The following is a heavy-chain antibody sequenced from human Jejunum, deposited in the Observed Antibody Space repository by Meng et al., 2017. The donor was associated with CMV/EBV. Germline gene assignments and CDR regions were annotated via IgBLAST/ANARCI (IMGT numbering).Heavy chain of an antibody. CDR3: ARDPSNTSGRYAYFDY. CDR1: GYIVTNYD. D-gene: IGHD6-19*01. CDR2: ISVKNGEA. Sequence: QVQVVQSGADAKKPGASMKVSCKASGYIVTNYDISWVRQAPGQGLEWMGWISVKNGEAKYPQNFQGRVTMTTDTTTNTAYMDLRSLRSDDTAVYYCARDPSNTSGRYAYFDYWGQGTLVTVSS. J-gene: IGHJ4*02. V-gene: IGHV1-18*01.